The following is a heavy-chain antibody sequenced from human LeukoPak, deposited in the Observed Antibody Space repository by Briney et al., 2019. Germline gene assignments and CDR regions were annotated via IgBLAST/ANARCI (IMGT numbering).Heavy chain of an antibody. D-gene: IGHD3-22*01. CDR2: ISSRGDST. J-gene: IGHJ6*02. CDR3: ARSNSGYYYYGMDV. V-gene: IGHV3-23*01. Sequence: GGSLILSCAASGFTFSNYAMSWVRQVPGRGLEWVSTISSRGDSTYDADSVKGRFTISRDNSKNSLYLQMNSVRAEDTAVYYCARSNSGYYYYGMDVWGQGTTVIVSS. CDR1: GFTFSNYA.